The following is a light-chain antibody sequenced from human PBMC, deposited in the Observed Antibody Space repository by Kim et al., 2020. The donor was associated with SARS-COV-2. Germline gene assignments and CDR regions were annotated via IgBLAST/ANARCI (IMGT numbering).Light chain of an antibody. CDR3: SSYTSSSTNV. CDR2: DVS. V-gene: IGLV2-14*03. Sequence: GQSITISCTGTSSDVGGYDYVSWYQQHPGKAPKLLIYDVSNRPSGVSNRFSGSKSGNTASLTISGLQAEDEADYYCSSYTSSSTNVFGTGTKLTVL. CDR1: SSDVGGYDY. J-gene: IGLJ1*01.